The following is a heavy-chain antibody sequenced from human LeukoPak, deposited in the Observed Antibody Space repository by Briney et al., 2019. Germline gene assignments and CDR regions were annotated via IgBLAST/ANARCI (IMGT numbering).Heavy chain of an antibody. J-gene: IGHJ6*02. CDR1: GGSISSSGYY. CDR3: ARVRCSSTSYYVRYNYGMDV. CDR2: INHSGST. Sequence: PSETLSLTCTVSGGSISSSGYYWGWIRQPPGKGLEWIGEINHSGSTNYNPSLKSRVTISVDTSKNQFSLKLSSVTAADTAVYYCARVRCSSTSYYVRYNYGMDVWGQGTTVTVSS. V-gene: IGHV4-39*07. D-gene: IGHD2-2*01.